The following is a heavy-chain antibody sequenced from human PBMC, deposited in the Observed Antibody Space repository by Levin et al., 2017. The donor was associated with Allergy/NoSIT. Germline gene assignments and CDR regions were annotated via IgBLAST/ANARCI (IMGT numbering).Heavy chain of an antibody. V-gene: IGHV3-30-3*01. CDR1: GFTFSTYA. CDR3: TREAYTSSWYH. J-gene: IGHJ5*02. Sequence: PGESLKISCAASGFTFSTYAMHWVRQAPGKGLEWVAFISYDGNTKYNVGFVKGRFTISRDNSKNTVYLQMNSLRTEDTAIYYCTREAYTSSWYHWGQGTLVTVSS. D-gene: IGHD6-13*01. CDR2: ISYDGNTK.